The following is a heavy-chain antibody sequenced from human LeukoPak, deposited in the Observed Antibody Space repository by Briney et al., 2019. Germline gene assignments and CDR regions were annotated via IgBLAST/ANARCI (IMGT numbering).Heavy chain of an antibody. CDR1: GYTFTSYD. CDR3: ARVGISSDNWFGP. Sequence: ASVKVSCKASGYTFTSYDINWVRQASGQGLEWMGWMNPNSGDTGYAQKFQGRVTMTRDTSITTAYLELSSLRSEDTAVYYCARVGISSDNWFGPWGQGTLVTASS. D-gene: IGHD3-22*01. J-gene: IGHJ5*02. V-gene: IGHV1-8*01. CDR2: MNPNSGDT.